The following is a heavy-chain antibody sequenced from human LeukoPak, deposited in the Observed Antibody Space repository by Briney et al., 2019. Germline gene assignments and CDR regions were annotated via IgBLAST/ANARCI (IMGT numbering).Heavy chain of an antibody. J-gene: IGHJ6*03. D-gene: IGHD2-15*01. CDR2: ISFDGSEK. CDR3: AKNGDRGAYCSGGSCYPYYYYYMDV. CDR1: GFTFTTYG. V-gene: IGHV3-30*18. Sequence: PGGSLRLSCAASGFTFTTYGMHWVRQPLGKGLEWVALISFDGSEKYYAESVKGRFTISRDNSKNTLYLQMNSLRAEDTAVYYCAKNGDRGAYCSGGSCYPYYYYYMDVWGKGTTVTIPS.